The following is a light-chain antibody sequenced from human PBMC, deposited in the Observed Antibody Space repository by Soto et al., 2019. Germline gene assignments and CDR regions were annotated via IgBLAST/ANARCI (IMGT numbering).Light chain of an antibody. CDR1: SSNIGAGYD. V-gene: IGLV1-40*01. CDR2: GNS. J-gene: IGLJ3*02. CDR3: CSHAGGGTLV. Sequence: QSVLTQPPSVSGAPGQRVTISCTGSSSNIGAGYDVHWYQQLPGTAPKLLIYGNSNRPSGVPDRFSGSKSGTSASLAITGLQAEDEADYYCCSHAGGGTLVFGGGTKLTVL.